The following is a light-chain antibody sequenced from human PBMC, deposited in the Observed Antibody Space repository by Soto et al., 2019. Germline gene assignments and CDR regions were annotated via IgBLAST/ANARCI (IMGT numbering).Light chain of an antibody. CDR2: YDD. Sequence: QSVLTQPPSVSEAPRQRVTISCSGSSSNIGNNAVNWYQQLPGKAPKLLIYYDDLLPSGVSDRFSGSKPGTSASLAISGPQSEDEADYYCAAWDDSLNGPVFGGGTK. CDR1: SSNIGNNA. CDR3: AAWDDSLNGPV. J-gene: IGLJ3*02. V-gene: IGLV1-36*01.